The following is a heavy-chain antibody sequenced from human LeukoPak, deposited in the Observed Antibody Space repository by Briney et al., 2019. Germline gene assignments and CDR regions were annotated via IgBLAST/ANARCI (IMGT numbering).Heavy chain of an antibody. CDR2: ISGSGGST. D-gene: IGHD3-9*01. Sequence: PGRSLRLSCAASGFSFSSYGIHWVRQAPGKGLEWVSSISGSGGSTYYADSVKGRFTISRDNSKNTLYLQMNSLRAEDTAVYYCAKSARFDWYIDYWGQGTLVTVSS. CDR3: AKSARFDWYIDY. V-gene: IGHV3-23*01. J-gene: IGHJ4*02. CDR1: GFSFSSYG.